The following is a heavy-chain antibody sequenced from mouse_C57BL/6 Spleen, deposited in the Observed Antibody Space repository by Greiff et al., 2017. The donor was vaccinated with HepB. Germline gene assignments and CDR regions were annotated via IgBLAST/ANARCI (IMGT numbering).Heavy chain of an antibody. CDR3: ARSPSYYSNYGYAMDY. J-gene: IGHJ4*01. Sequence: QVQLQQSGAELVKPGASVKISCKASGYAFSSYWMNWVKQRPGKGLEWIGQIYPGDGDTNYNGKFKGKATLTADKSSSTAYMQLSSLTSEDSAVYFCARSPSYYSNYGYAMDYWGQGTSVTVSS. V-gene: IGHV1-80*01. CDR1: GYAFSSYW. D-gene: IGHD2-5*01. CDR2: IYPGDGDT.